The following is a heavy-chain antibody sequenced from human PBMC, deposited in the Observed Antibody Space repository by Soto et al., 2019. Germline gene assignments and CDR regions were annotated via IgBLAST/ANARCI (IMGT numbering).Heavy chain of an antibody. CDR2: ISGSGGST. J-gene: IGHJ3*02. CDR1: GFTFSSYA. Sequence: PGGSLRLSCAASGFTFSSYAMSWVRQAPGKGLEWVSAISGSGGSTYYADSVKDRFTISRDNSKNTLYLQMNSLRAEDTAVYYCAKVIVVVPAAISRAFDIWGQGTMVTVSS. D-gene: IGHD2-2*02. CDR3: AKVIVVVPAAISRAFDI. V-gene: IGHV3-23*01.